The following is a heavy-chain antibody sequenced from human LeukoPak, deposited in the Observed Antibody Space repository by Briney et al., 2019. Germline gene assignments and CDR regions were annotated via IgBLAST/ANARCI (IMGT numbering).Heavy chain of an antibody. CDR3: ARDRSREQDRSLTISGVITPSWFDP. Sequence: PGGSLRLSCAASGFTFSSYSMNWVRQAPGKGLEWVSSISSSSSYIFYADSVKGRFTISRDNAENSLYLQMNSLQVEDTAVYYCARDRSREQDRSLTISGVITPSWFDPWGQGTLVTVSS. D-gene: IGHD3-3*01. V-gene: IGHV3-21*01. CDR1: GFTFSSYS. CDR2: ISSSSSYI. J-gene: IGHJ5*02.